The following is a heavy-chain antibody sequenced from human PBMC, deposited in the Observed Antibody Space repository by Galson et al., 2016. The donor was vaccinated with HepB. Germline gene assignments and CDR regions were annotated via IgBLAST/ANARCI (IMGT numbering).Heavy chain of an antibody. CDR1: GGSISNNYY. CDR3: ARHALLGAKDFHN. V-gene: IGHV4-39*01. D-gene: IGHD1-26*01. CDR2: IHHGGTT. J-gene: IGHJ4*02. Sequence: SETLSLTCTVSGGSISNNYYWGWIRQPPGKGLEWIGSIHHGGTTYYNPSLKGRFTLSVDMSKNQFSLNLRSVTAADTAVYYCARHALLGAKDFHNWGQGTLVTVSS.